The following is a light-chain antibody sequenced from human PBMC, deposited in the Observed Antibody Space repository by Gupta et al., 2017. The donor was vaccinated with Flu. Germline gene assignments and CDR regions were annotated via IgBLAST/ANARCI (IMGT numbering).Light chain of an antibody. CDR2: WTS. V-gene: IGKV4-1*01. CDR1: RSVLYSSNNQNY. CDR3: QQFITTERT. J-gene: IGKJ1*01. Sequence: DIVMTQSPDSLSASLGERVTINCKSSRSVLYSSNNQNYLAWYQQKSGQPPKLLIYWTSSRQPGVPDRFSGSGSRTDFTLTISSLQAEDVAVYYCQQFITTERTFGQGTKVEI.